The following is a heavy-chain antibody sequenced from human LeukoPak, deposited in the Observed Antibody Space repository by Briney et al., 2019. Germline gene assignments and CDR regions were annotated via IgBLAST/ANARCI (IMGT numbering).Heavy chain of an antibody. CDR3: ANSAGYSGSLGVDY. Sequence: PGGSLRLSCAASGFTFSSYAMSWVRQAPGKGLEWVSAISGSGGSTYYADSVKGRFTISRDNSKNTLYLQMNSLRAEDTAVYYCANSAGYSGSLGVDYWGQGTLVTVSS. CDR2: ISGSGGST. D-gene: IGHD6-13*01. J-gene: IGHJ4*02. CDR1: GFTFSSYA. V-gene: IGHV3-23*01.